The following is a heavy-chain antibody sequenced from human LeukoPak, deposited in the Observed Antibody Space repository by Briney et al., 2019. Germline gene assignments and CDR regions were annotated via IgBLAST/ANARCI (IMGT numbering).Heavy chain of an antibody. CDR3: ARASYYDSSGYYYYYYGMDV. V-gene: IGHV3-48*03. J-gene: IGHJ6*02. Sequence: GGSLRLSCAASGFTFSSYEMNWVRQAPGKGLEWVSYISSGSTIYYADSVKGRFTISRDNAKNSLYLQMNSLRAEDTAVYYCARASYYDSSGYYYYYYGMDVWGQGTTVTVSS. D-gene: IGHD3-22*01. CDR1: GFTFSSYE. CDR2: ISSGSTI.